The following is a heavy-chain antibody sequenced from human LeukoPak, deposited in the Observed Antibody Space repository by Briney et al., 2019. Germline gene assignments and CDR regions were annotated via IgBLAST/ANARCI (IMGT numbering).Heavy chain of an antibody. Sequence: GGSLRLSCAASGFTFSGYAMSWVRQAPGRGLEWVSSISSDGVITYYAESVRGRFTISRDNSKNTLSLQLSSLRDDDTAIYYCAKMSGYYWEVNWGQGTLVTVSS. CDR3: AKMSGYYWEVN. D-gene: IGHD3-3*01. J-gene: IGHJ4*02. CDR2: ISSDGVIT. CDR1: GFTFSGYA. V-gene: IGHV3-23*01.